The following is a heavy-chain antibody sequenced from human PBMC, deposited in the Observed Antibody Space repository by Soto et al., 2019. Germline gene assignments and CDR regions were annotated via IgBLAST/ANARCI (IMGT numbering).Heavy chain of an antibody. Sequence: QVQLVQSGAEVKKHGASVKVSCKASGYTFTSYAIHWVRQAPGQRLEWMGWINAGNGNTKYSQKFQGRVTITSDTSARTAYMELSSLRSEDTAVYYCARGPGGPDGPGDYWGQGTLVTVSS. D-gene: IGHD2-15*01. CDR3: ARGPGGPDGPGDY. J-gene: IGHJ4*02. V-gene: IGHV1-3*01. CDR1: GYTFTSYA. CDR2: INAGNGNT.